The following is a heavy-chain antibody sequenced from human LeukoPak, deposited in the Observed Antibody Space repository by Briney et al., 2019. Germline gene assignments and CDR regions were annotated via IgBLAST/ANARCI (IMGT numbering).Heavy chain of an antibody. CDR2: FDPEDGET. CDR3: ATTEAYDILTGYYNPWFDY. D-gene: IGHD3-9*01. J-gene: IGHJ4*02. Sequence: ASVKISCKVSGYTLTELSMHWVRQAPGKGLEWMGGFDPEDGETIYAQKFQGRVTMTEDTSTDTAYMELSSLRSEDTAVYYCATTEAYDILTGYYNPWFDYWGQGTLVTVSS. CDR1: GYTLTELS. V-gene: IGHV1-24*01.